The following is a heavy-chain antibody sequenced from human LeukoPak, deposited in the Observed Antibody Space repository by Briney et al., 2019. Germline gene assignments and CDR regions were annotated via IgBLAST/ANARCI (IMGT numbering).Heavy chain of an antibody. Sequence: SETLSLTCTVSNYSISSGFYWDWIRQPPGKGLEWIASIYHSGSTYINPSLKSRVTISMDTSKNNFSLRLNSVTAADTAAYFCAKAHNWNYWFDPWGQGTLVTVSS. CDR3: AKAHNWNYWFDP. CDR2: IYHSGST. CDR1: NYSISSGFY. J-gene: IGHJ5*02. D-gene: IGHD1-7*01. V-gene: IGHV4-38-2*02.